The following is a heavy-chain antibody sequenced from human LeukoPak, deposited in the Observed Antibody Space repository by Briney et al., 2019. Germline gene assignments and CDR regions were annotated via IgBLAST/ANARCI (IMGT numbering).Heavy chain of an antibody. D-gene: IGHD5-18*01. J-gene: IGHJ6*02. V-gene: IGHV3-21*01. Sequence: GGSLRLSCAASGFTFSSYSMNWVRQAPGKGLEWVSSISSSSSYIYYADSVKGRFTISRDNAKNSLSLQMNSLRAEDTAVYYCARDNEDTADYYYYGMDVWGQGTTVTVSS. CDR2: ISSSSSYI. CDR1: GFTFSSYS. CDR3: ARDNEDTADYYYYGMDV.